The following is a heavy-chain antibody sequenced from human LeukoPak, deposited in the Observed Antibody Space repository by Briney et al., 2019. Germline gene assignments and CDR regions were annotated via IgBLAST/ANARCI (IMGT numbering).Heavy chain of an antibody. CDR2: ISGSGGST. D-gene: IGHD6-19*01. J-gene: IGHJ4*02. V-gene: IGHV3-23*01. Sequence: GGSLRLSCAASGFTFSSYAMSWVRQAPGKGLEWVSAISGSGGSTYYADSVKGRFTISRDNSKNTPYLQMNSLRAEDTAVYYCAKTGYSSGWYGPHFDYWGQGTLVTVSS. CDR3: AKTGYSSGWYGPHFDY. CDR1: GFTFSSYA.